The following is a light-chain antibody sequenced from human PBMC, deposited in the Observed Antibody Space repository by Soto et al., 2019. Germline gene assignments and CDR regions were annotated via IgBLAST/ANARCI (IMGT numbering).Light chain of an antibody. CDR3: TSYTSDSSVI. CDR2: DVT. CDR1: SSDIGGYRY. V-gene: IGLV2-14*03. Sequence: QSALTQPASVSESPGQSVTISCTGTSSDIGGYRYVSWYQQRPGKAPKLMIHDVTNRPSGVSDRFSGSKSGNTPSLTISGLQAEDEADYYCTSYTSDSSVIFGGGTKLTVL. J-gene: IGLJ2*01.